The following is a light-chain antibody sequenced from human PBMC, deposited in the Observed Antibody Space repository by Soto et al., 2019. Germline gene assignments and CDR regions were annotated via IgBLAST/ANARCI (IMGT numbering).Light chain of an antibody. Sequence: DIQMTQSPSTLSASVGDRVTITCRASQSISSWLAWYQQKPGKAPKLLIYDASSLESGVPSRFSGSESGTEFTLTISSLQHDDFATYYCQQYNSYSTFGQGTKVEIK. J-gene: IGKJ1*01. V-gene: IGKV1-5*01. CDR2: DAS. CDR1: QSISSW. CDR3: QQYNSYST.